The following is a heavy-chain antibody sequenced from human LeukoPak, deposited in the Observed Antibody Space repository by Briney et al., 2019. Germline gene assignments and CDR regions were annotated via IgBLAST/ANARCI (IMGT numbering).Heavy chain of an antibody. V-gene: IGHV4-59*08. CDR1: GASVSSYS. CDR3: ASAVPPQWGSGGAFNV. D-gene: IGHD7-27*01. J-gene: IGHJ3*01. Sequence: SETLSLTCTVSGASVSSYSWAWIRQPPGKELGSMTYLYYTAHVNYNPPLKGRATTSIDTSKSQFSLNLRSLTAADTAVYYCASAVPPQWGSGGAFNVWGRGTVVAVSS. CDR2: LYYTAHV.